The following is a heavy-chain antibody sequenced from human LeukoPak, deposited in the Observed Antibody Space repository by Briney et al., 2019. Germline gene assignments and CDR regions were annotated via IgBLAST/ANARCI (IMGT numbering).Heavy chain of an antibody. CDR1: GFTFSSYS. V-gene: IGHV3-48*01. CDR2: ISSSSSTI. J-gene: IGHJ4*02. D-gene: IGHD3-10*02. CDR3: ARVVFGEGDDY. Sequence: PGGSLRLACAASGFTFSSYSMNWVRQAPGKGLEWVSYISSSSSTIYYADSVKGRFTISRDNGKNSLYLQMNSLRAEDTAVYYCARVVFGEGDDYWGQGTLVTVSS.